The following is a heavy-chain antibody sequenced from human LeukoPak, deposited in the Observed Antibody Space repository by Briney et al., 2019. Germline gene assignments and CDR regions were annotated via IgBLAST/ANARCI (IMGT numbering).Heavy chain of an antibody. V-gene: IGHV3-21*01. CDR1: GFTFSSYS. Sequence: GASMRLACPASGFTFSSYSVNWVRQAPGKLLEWVASITSSSSTYNSESVKGRFTIPRDNAKNSLYLQMNSLRVEDTAVYYCARVGFYDFWSGINFFDYWGQGTLVTVSS. D-gene: IGHD3-3*01. CDR3: ARVGFYDFWSGINFFDY. J-gene: IGHJ4*02. CDR2: ITSSSST.